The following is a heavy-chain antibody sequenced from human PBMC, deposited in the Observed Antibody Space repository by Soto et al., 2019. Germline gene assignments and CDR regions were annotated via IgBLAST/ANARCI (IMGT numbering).Heavy chain of an antibody. CDR3: AREPTTAGTVNWFDP. CDR2: VYTSGYS. J-gene: IGHJ5*02. CDR1: GGSISSDY. V-gene: IGHV4-4*07. D-gene: IGHD6-13*01. Sequence: VQLQESGPGLVKPSETPSLICTVSGGSISSDYLSWIRQPAGKGLEWIGRVYTSGYSNSNPSLKSRVTMSVDTSKKQFSLNLSSVTAADTAVYYCAREPTTAGTVNWFDPWGQGTLVTVSS.